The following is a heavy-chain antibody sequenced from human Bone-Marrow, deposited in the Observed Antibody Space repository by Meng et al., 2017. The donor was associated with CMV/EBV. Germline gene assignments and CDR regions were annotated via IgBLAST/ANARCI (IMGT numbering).Heavy chain of an antibody. J-gene: IGHJ4*02. CDR2: IRYDGGKK. CDR3: ARGEG. CDR1: GLTLSSYG. Sequence: GESLKISCAASGLTLSSYGIHWVRQAPGKGLEWVAFIRYDGGKKEYVDSVKGRFTISRDNAKNSLYLQMNSLRAEDTAVYYCARGEGWGQGTLVTVSS. V-gene: IGHV3-30*02.